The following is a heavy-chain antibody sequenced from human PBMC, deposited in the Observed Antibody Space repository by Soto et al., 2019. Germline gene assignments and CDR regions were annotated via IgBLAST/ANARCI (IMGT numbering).Heavy chain of an antibody. D-gene: IGHD6-13*01. V-gene: IGHV4-34*01. J-gene: IGHJ4*02. CDR1: GGSFSGYY. CDR2: INHSGST. Sequence: SESLSLTCAVYGGSFSGYYWSWIRQPPGKGLEWIGEINHSGSTNYNPSLKSRVTISVDTSKNQFSLKLSSVTAADTAVYYCARGSDSSPPLYFDYWGQGTLVTVSS. CDR3: ARGSDSSPPLYFDY.